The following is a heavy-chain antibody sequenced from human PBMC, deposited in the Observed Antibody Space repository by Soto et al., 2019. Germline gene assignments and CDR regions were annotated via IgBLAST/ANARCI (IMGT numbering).Heavy chain of an antibody. Sequence: QVQLVQSGGEVKKPGASVKVSCKTSGYTFTNYGITWVRQAPGQGLKWMGWISAYNGDTNYAQKFQGRVIMPTDTSTTTAYMELRSLRSDDTAVYYCARGPAGGLRGGVSYWGQGTLVTVSS. V-gene: IGHV1-18*04. CDR1: GYTFTNYG. CDR2: ISAYNGDT. CDR3: ARGPAGGLRGGVSY. D-gene: IGHD2-15*01. J-gene: IGHJ4*02.